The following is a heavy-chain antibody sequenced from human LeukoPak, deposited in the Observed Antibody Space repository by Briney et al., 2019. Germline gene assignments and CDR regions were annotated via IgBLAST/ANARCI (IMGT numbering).Heavy chain of an antibody. D-gene: IGHD2-8*02. CDR2: IGGGGTNT. V-gene: IGHV3-23*01. CDR3: AKQGTGSYLDH. J-gene: IGHJ4*02. CDR1: GFYFSNYA. Sequence: AGGSLRLSCAAYGFYFSNYATSWVRQAPGKGLEWVSSIGGGGTNTYYADSVKGRFTISSDNSKNTLYLQMNSLRAEDTAVYYCAKQGTGSYLDHWGQGTLVTVSS.